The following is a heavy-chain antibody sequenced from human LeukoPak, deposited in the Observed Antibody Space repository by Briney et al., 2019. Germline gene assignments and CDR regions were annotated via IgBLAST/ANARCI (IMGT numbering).Heavy chain of an antibody. CDR2: VFYTGST. V-gene: IGHV4-59*08. CDR1: GGSISSYY. J-gene: IGHJ3*02. D-gene: IGHD4-17*01. CDR3: ARHYGDGAFDI. Sequence: SETLSLTCTVSGGSISSYYWSWIRQPPGKGLEWIGYVFYTGSTNYNPSLKSRVTISVDTSKTQFSLDLSSVTAADTAVYYCARHYGDGAFDIWGQGTMVTVSS.